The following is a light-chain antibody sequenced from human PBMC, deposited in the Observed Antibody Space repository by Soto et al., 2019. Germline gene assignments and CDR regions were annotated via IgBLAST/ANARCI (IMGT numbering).Light chain of an antibody. J-gene: IGKJ4*01. CDR1: QSISSW. V-gene: IGKV1-5*03. Sequence: DIQMTQSPSTLSASVGDRVTITCRASQSISSWLAWYQQKPGKAPKLLIYKASGLESGVSSRFSGSGSGTDFTLTISSLQPDDFATYYCQQYGSYSPLTFGGGTKVEIK. CDR2: KAS. CDR3: QQYGSYSPLT.